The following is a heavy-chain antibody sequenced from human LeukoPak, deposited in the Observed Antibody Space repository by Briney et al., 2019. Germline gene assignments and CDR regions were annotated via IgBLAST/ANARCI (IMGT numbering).Heavy chain of an antibody. CDR1: GGTFSSYA. CDR3: ASHPPDYYDSSGYRYCFDY. CDR2: IIPIFGTA. Sequence: ASVKVSCKASGGTFSSYAIRWVRPAPGQGLKWMGGIIPIFGTANYAQKFQGRVTITTDESTSTAYMELSSLRSEDTAVYYCASHPPDYYDSSGYRYCFDYWGQGTLVTVSS. V-gene: IGHV1-69*05. J-gene: IGHJ4*02. D-gene: IGHD3-22*01.